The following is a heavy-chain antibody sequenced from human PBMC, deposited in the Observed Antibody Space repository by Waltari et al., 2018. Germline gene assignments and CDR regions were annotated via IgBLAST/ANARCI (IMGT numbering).Heavy chain of an antibody. J-gene: IGHJ4*02. CDR1: GGSFSGYY. CDR3: ARRYSSGWSLRNLFDY. D-gene: IGHD6-19*01. Sequence: QVQLQQWGAGLLKPSETLSLTCAVYGGSFSGYYWSWIRQPPGKGLEWIGEINHSGRTNYNPSLKSRVTISVDTSKNQFSLKLSSVTAADTAVYYCARRYSSGWSLRNLFDYWGQGTLVTVSS. CDR2: INHSGRT. V-gene: IGHV4-34*01.